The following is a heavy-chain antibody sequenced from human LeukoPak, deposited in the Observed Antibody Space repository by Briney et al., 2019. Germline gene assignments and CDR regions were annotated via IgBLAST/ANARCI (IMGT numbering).Heavy chain of an antibody. Sequence: PGGSLRLSCAASGFTFSTCAMSWVRQAPGKGLEWVSTISGGGRSTDYADSVKGQFTISRDNSKNTLYLQMNSLRAEDTAVYYCAKAASSSWPSYYYGMDVWGQGTTVTVSS. D-gene: IGHD6-13*01. V-gene: IGHV3-23*01. CDR2: ISGGGRST. J-gene: IGHJ6*02. CDR3: AKAASSSWPSYYYGMDV. CDR1: GFTFSTCA.